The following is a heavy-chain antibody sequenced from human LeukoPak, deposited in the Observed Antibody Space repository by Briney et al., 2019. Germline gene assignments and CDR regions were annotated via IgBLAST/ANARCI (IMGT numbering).Heavy chain of an antibody. CDR3: ARLYYYGSGNLAGVYWFDP. J-gene: IGHJ5*02. Sequence: AETLSLTCTVSGSSISSSSYYWGWICQPPGKGLEWTGSIYYSGSAYYHPSLKHRVTISVDTSKNQFSLKLSSVTAADTAVYYCARLYYYGSGNLAGVYWFDPWGQGTLVTVSS. CDR1: GSSISSSSYY. V-gene: IGHV4-39*01. D-gene: IGHD3-10*01. CDR2: IYYSGSA.